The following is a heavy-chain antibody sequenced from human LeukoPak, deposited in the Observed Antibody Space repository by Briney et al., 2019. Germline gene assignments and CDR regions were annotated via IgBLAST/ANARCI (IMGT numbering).Heavy chain of an antibody. CDR1: GFTFSSYG. V-gene: IGHV3-33*01. D-gene: IGHD6-6*01. J-gene: IGHJ6*03. CDR2: IWYDGSNK. Sequence: QAGGSLRLSCAASGFTFSSYGMHWVRQAPGKGLEWVAVIWYDGSNKYYADSVKGRFTISRDNSKNTLYLQMNSLRAEDTAVYYCARETSVSSSGYYYYYMDVWAKGPRSPSP. CDR3: ARETSVSSSGYYYYYMDV.